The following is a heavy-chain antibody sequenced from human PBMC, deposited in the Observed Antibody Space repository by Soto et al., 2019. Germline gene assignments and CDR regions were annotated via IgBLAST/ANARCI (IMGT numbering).Heavy chain of an antibody. CDR3: ARQRWLQFSLDY. CDR1: GFTFDDYA. V-gene: IGHV3-9*01. D-gene: IGHD5-12*01. CDR2: ISWNSGSI. Sequence: GGSLRLSCAASGFTFDDYAMHWVRQAPGKGLEWVSGISWNSGSIGYADSVKGRFTISRDNAKNSLYLQMNSLRAEDTAMYYCARQRWLQFSLDYWGQGTLVTVSS. J-gene: IGHJ4*02.